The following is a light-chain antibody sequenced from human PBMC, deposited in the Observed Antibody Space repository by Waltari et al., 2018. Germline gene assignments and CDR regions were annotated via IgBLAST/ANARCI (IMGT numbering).Light chain of an antibody. V-gene: IGLV1-47*01. CDR1: SSNLGNTY. CDR2: RND. J-gene: IGLJ3*02. Sequence: QSVLTQPPSASGTPGQRVTMSCSGSSSNLGNTYVYWYQQLHGPAPKLLIYRNDQRPSGVPDRFSGSKSGTSASLAISGLRSEDEANYYCAAWDDSLSGPGVFGGGTKLTVL. CDR3: AAWDDSLSGPGV.